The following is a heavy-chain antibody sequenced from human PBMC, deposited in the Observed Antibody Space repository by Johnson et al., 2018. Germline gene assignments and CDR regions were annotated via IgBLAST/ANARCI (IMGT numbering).Heavy chain of an antibody. Sequence: QVQLVESGGGVVQPGRSLRLSCAASGFTFSSYGMHWVRQAPGKGLEWVAVIWYDGSNKYYADSVKGRFTISRDNSKNTLYLQMNSLRAEATAVYYCARDFRGGGDGMDVWGQGTTVTVSS. CDR2: IWYDGSNK. CDR1: GFTFSSYG. J-gene: IGHJ6*02. D-gene: IGHD3-10*01. V-gene: IGHV3-33*01. CDR3: ARDFRGGGDGMDV.